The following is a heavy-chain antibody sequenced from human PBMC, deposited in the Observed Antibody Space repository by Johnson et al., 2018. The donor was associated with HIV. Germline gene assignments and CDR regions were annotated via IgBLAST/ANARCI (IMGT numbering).Heavy chain of an antibody. CDR3: AKDCQWGSSTQGAFDI. V-gene: IGHV3-30*04. CDR1: GFNFSSYA. J-gene: IGHJ3*02. CDR2: ISDDVSSR. Sequence: QVQLVESGGGVVQPGRSLRLSCEASGFNFSSYAMHWVHQAPGKGLEWVAVISDDVSSRFYVGSVKGRFTISRDNSNNTLYLQMSGLSAEDTAVYYCAKDCQWGSSTQGAFDIWGQGTMVTVSS. D-gene: IGHD6-6*01.